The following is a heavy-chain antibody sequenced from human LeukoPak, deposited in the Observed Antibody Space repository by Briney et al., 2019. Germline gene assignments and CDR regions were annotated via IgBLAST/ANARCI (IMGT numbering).Heavy chain of an antibody. CDR1: GITLSSYV. V-gene: IGHV3-23*01. CDR2: ISGTGGST. D-gene: IGHD1-26*01. CDR3: AKEVIVGVSFDY. J-gene: IGHJ4*02. Sequence: GGSLRLSCAASGITLSSYVMSWVRQAPGKGLEWVSAISGTGGSTYYADSVKGRFTISRDNSKNTLYLQMNSLRAEDTAVYYCAKEVIVGVSFDYWGQGTLVTVSS.